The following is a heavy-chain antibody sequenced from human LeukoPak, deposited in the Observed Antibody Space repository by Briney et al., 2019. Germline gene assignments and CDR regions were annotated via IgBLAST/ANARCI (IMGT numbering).Heavy chain of an antibody. V-gene: IGHV3-74*01. J-gene: IGHJ4*02. CDR3: ASRRSTSFDY. CDR2: INSDETST. CDR1: GFTFSNHW. D-gene: IGHD5/OR15-5a*01. Sequence: PGESLRLSCAASGFTFSNHWMHWVRQAPGKGLEWVSRINSDETSTNYADSVKGRFTISRDNAKNTLYLQMNSLRAEDTAVYYCASRRSTSFDYWGQGTLVTVSS.